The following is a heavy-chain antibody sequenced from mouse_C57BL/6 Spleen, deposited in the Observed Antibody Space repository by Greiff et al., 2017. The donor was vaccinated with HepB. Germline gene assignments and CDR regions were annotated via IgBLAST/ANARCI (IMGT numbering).Heavy chain of an antibody. Sequence: VQLKESGPELVKPGASVKISCKASGYAFSSSWMNWVKQRPGKGLEWIGRIYPGDGDTNYNGKFKGKATLTADKSSSTAYMQLSSLTSEDSAVYFCARELGLDGYFDYWGQGTTLTVSS. CDR3: ARELGLDGYFDY. V-gene: IGHV1-82*01. CDR1: GYAFSSSW. J-gene: IGHJ2*01. D-gene: IGHD4-1*01. CDR2: IYPGDGDT.